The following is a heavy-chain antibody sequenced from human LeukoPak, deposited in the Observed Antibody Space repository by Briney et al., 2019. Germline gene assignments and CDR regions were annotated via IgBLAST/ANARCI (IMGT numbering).Heavy chain of an antibody. CDR2: IIPIFGTA. J-gene: IGHJ4*02. CDR3: ARDYYDSSLGYYFDY. D-gene: IGHD3-22*01. Sequence: SVKVSCKASGGTFSSYAISWVRQAPGQGLEWMGGIIPIFGTANYAQRFQGRVTITTDESTSTAYMELSSLRSEDTAVYYCARDYYDSSLGYYFDYWGQGTLVTVSS. CDR1: GGTFSSYA. V-gene: IGHV1-69*05.